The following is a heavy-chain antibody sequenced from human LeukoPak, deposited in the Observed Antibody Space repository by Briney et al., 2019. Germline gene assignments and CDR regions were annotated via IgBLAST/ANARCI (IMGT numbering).Heavy chain of an antibody. CDR1: GLALSGYW. J-gene: IGHJ4*02. V-gene: IGHV3-74*01. CDR2: INGDASST. CDR3: ARARGNTYGYFEY. D-gene: IGHD5-18*01. Sequence: GGSLRLSCAASGLALSGYWMHWVRQAPGKGLVWVSRINGDASSTSYADSVKGRFTISRDNAKSTLYLQMNSLRVEDTAVYYCARARGNTYGYFEYWGQGTLVTVSS.